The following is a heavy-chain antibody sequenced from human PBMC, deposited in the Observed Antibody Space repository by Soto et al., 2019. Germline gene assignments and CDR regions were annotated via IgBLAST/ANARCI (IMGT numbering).Heavy chain of an antibody. V-gene: IGHV3-23*01. Sequence: EVQLLESGGGLVQPGGSLRLSCAASGFTCNKYAMTWVRQAPGKGLEWVSAIRGGGDTTSYADSVKGRFTVSRDGSKSTLYMQMSSLRAEDTALYYCAKGRGGSGSLTPRVDFWGQGTLVTVSS. CDR3: AKGRGGSGSLTPRVDF. D-gene: IGHD3-10*01. J-gene: IGHJ4*02. CDR2: IRGGGDTT. CDR1: GFTCNKYA.